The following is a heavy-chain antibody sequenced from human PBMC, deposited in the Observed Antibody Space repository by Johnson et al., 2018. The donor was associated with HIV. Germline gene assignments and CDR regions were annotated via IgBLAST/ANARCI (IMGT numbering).Heavy chain of an antibody. CDR3: ARASALDI. CDR1: GFTFSSYA. Sequence: QVQLVESGGGVVQPGGSLRLSCAASGFTFSSYAMHWVRQAPGKGLVWVAFIRYDGSNNYYADSVKGRFTISRDNSKNTLYLQMNSLRAEDMAVYYCARASALDIWGQGTMVTVSS. V-gene: IGHV3-30*02. CDR2: IRYDGSNN. J-gene: IGHJ3*02.